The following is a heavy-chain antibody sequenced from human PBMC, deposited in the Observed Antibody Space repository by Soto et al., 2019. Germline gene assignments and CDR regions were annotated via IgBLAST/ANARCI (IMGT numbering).Heavy chain of an antibody. CDR2: ISSSGSTI. CDR3: ARGGRITMIVVASYGMDV. V-gene: IGHV3-48*03. CDR1: GFTFSSCE. J-gene: IGHJ6*02. D-gene: IGHD3-22*01. Sequence: PGGSLRLSCAASGFTFSSCEMNWVRQAPGKGLEWVSYISSSGSTIYYADSVKGRFTISRDNAKNSLYLQMNSLRAEDTAVYYCARGGRITMIVVASYGMDVWGQGTTVTVSS.